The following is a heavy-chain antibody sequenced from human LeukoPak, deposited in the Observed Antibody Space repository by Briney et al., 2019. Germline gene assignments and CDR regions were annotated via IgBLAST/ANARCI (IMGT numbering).Heavy chain of an antibody. J-gene: IGHJ4*02. D-gene: IGHD5-18*01. CDR3: ARAQLEQLWLLFDY. Sequence: GGSLRLSCAASGFTFSTYAMHWVRQAPGKGLEWVAVIGYDGSNKYYADSVKGRFTISRDNSKNTLFLQMNSLRAEDTAVYYCARAQLEQLWLLFDYWGQGTLVTVSS. V-gene: IGHV3-33*01. CDR2: IGYDGSNK. CDR1: GFTFSTYA.